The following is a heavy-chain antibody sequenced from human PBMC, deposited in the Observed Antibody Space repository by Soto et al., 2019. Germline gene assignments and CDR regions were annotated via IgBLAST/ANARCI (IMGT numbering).Heavy chain of an antibody. D-gene: IGHD4-17*01. CDR3: ARRGDDYGDYGGDDAFDI. V-gene: IGHV1-69*02. CDR2: IIPILGIA. CDR1: GGTFSSYT. J-gene: IGHJ3*02. Sequence: QVQLVQSGAEVKKPGSSVKVSCKASGGTFSSYTISWVRQAPGQGLEWMGRIIPILGIANYAQKFQGRVTITADKHKSTAHMELSSLRSEDTAVYYCARRGDDYGDYGGDDAFDIWGQGTMVTVSS.